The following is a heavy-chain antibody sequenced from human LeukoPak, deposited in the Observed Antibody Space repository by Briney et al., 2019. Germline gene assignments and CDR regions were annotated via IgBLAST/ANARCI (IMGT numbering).Heavy chain of an antibody. CDR1: GYTSTNYG. V-gene: IGHV1-18*01. D-gene: IGHD2-2*01. Sequence: GASVKVSCKASGYTSTNYGISWVRQAPGQGLEWMGWISAYNGNTNYAQKLQGRVTMTTDTSTSTAYMELRSLRSDDTAVYYCAFQSPYCSSTSCYLDVWGKGTTVTVSS. CDR2: ISAYNGNT. J-gene: IGHJ6*04. CDR3: AFQSPYCSSTSCYLDV.